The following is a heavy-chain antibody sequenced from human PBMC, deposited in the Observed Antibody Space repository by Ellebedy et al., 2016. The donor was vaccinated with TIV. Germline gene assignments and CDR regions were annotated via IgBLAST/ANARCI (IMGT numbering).Heavy chain of an antibody. Sequence: GESLKISCAASGFTFSSYSMNWVRQAPGKGLEWVSFISSGSSYIYYADSVKGRFTISRDNAKNSLYLQMNSLRADDTAVYYCARDRLLWFGESHDAFDIWGQGTMVTVSS. CDR3: ARDRLLWFGESHDAFDI. CDR1: GFTFSSYS. J-gene: IGHJ3*02. D-gene: IGHD3-10*01. CDR2: ISSGSSYI. V-gene: IGHV3-21*01.